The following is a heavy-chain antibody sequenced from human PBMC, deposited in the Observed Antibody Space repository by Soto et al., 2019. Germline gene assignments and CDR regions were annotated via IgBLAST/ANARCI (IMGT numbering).Heavy chain of an antibody. J-gene: IGHJ4*02. CDR3: ARGDSGYDLSSY. CDR2: FIPIFATA. Sequence: QVQLVQCGAGVKKAGSSVKGSCKASGGTFSSYAISWVRQAPGQGLEWMGGFIPIFATANYAQKFQGRVTIPADESTSTAYMELSSLRTQNTAVYYCARGDSGYDLSSYLGQGTLVTVFS. D-gene: IGHD5-12*01. CDR1: GGTFSSYA. V-gene: IGHV1-69*01.